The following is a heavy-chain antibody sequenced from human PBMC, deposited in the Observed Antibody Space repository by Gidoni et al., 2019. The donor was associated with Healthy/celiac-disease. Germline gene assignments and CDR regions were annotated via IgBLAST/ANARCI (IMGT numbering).Heavy chain of an antibody. CDR3: ARDGYSSSWSPSAPGQ. J-gene: IGHJ4*02. D-gene: IGHD6-13*01. V-gene: IGHV1-3*01. CDR1: GYTFTSYA. CDR2: INAGNGNT. Sequence: QVQLVQSGAEVKKPGASVKVSGKASGYTFTSYAMHWVRQAPGQRLEWRGWINAGNGNTKYSQKFQGRVTITRDTSASTAYMELSSLRSEDTAVYYCARDGYSSSWSPSAPGQWGQGTLVTVSS.